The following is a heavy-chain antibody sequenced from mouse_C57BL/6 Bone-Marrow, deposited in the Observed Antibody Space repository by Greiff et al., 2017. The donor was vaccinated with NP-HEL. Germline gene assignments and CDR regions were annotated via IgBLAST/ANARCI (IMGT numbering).Heavy chain of an antibody. D-gene: IGHD2-2*01. CDR2: INPYNGGT. J-gene: IGHJ2*01. CDR3: ATGFFYFDY. CDR1: GYTFTDYY. Sequence: EVQLQQSGPVLVKPGASVKMSCKASGYTFTDYYMNWVKQSHGKSLEWIGVINPYNGGTSYNQKFKGKATLTVDKSSSTAYMELNSLTSEDSAVYYCATGFFYFDYWGQGTTLTVSS. V-gene: IGHV1-19*01.